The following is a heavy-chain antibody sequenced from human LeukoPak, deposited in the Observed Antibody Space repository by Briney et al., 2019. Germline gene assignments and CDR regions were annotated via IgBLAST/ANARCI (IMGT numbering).Heavy chain of an antibody. V-gene: IGHV3-21*01. D-gene: IGHD5-12*01. CDR2: ISSSSSFI. CDR3: ARGPSSSGYGNFDY. CDR1: GFTFSSHT. J-gene: IGHJ4*02. Sequence: GRSLRLSCAASGFTFSSHTVTWVRQAPGRGLEWVSSISSSSSFIHYADSVRGRFTISRDSAKKSLYLQMNSLRAEDTAVYYCARGPSSSGYGNFDYWGQGTLVTVSS.